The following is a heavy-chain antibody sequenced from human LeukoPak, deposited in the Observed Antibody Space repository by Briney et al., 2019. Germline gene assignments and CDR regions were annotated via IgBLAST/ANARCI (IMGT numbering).Heavy chain of an antibody. V-gene: IGHV4-39*01. CDR3: ARLIRDSSGYLDY. CDR2: IYYSGST. CDR1: GGSISSSSYY. J-gene: IGHJ4*02. Sequence: SETLSLTCTVSGGSISSSSYYWGWIRQPPGKGLEWIGSIYYSGSTYYNPSLKSRVTISVDTSKNQFSLKLSSVTAADTAVYYRARLIRDSSGYLDYWGQGTLVTVSS. D-gene: IGHD3-22*01.